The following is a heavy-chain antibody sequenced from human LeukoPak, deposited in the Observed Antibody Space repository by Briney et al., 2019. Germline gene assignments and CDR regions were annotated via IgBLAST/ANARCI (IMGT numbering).Heavy chain of an antibody. Sequence: PGRSLRLSCAASGFTFDDYVMHWVRQAPGKGLEWVSGISWNSGSIGYADSVKGRFTISRDNAKNSLYLQMNSLRAEDMALYYCAKDSGRNYYYYMDVWGKGTTVTVSS. D-gene: IGHD1-26*01. CDR2: ISWNSGSI. J-gene: IGHJ6*03. CDR3: AKDSGRNYYYYMDV. V-gene: IGHV3-9*03. CDR1: GFTFDDYV.